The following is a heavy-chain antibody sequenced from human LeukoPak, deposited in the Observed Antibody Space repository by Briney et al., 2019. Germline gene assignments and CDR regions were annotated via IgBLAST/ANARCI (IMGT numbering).Heavy chain of an antibody. CDR2: INHSGST. CDR3: ARDGSSSWSPYYYMDV. V-gene: IGHV4-34*01. J-gene: IGHJ6*03. D-gene: IGHD6-13*01. CDR1: GGSFSGYY. Sequence: SETLSLTCAVYGGSFSGYYWSWIRQPPGKGLEWIGEINHSGSTNYNPSLKSRVTISVDTSRNQFSLKLSSVTAADTAVYYCARDGSSSWSPYYYMDVWGKGTTVTISS.